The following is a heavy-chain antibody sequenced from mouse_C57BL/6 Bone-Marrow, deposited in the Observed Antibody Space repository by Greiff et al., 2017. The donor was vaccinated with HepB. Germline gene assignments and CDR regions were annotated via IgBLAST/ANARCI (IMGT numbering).Heavy chain of an antibody. J-gene: IGHJ1*03. V-gene: IGHV1-82*01. CDR3: ARSPIYYGNNGRYFEV. CDR2: IYPGDGDT. Sequence: QVQLQQSGPELVKPGASVKISCKASGYAFSSSWMNWVKQRPGKGLEWIGRIYPGDGDTNYKGKFKGKATLTADKSSSTAYMQLSSLTSEDSAVYFCARSPIYYGNNGRYFEVGGTGTTVTVSS. D-gene: IGHD2-1*01. CDR1: GYAFSSSW.